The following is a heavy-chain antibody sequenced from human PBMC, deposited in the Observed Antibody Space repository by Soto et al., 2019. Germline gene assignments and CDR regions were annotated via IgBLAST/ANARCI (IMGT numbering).Heavy chain of an antibody. D-gene: IGHD3-3*02. CDR1: GFPFSFYG. CDR2: IVSDGSAI. J-gene: IGHJ3*02. V-gene: IGHV3-33*01. Sequence: QPGGSLRLSCAVSGFPFSFYGFHWVRQSPGKGLERLGVIVSDGSAIYHADSLEGRFFISRDNSKDILYLQMNSLRVEDTAVYYCARDDAFDNEHGVVMWGPGTMVTVSS. CDR3: ARDDAFDNEHGVVM.